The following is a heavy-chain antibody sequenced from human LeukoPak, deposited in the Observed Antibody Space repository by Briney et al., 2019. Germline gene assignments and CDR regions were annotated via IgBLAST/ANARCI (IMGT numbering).Heavy chain of an antibody. D-gene: IGHD4-17*01. J-gene: IGHJ5*02. CDR2: INWNGGST. CDR3: ARADYGDQRRSDP. V-gene: IGHV3-20*01. Sequence: GGSLRLSCAASGFTFDDYGMSWVRQAPGKGLEWVSGINWNGGSTGYADFVKGRFTISRDNAKNSLYLQMNSLRAEDTALYHCARADYGDQRRSDPWGQGTLVTVSS. CDR1: GFTFDDYG.